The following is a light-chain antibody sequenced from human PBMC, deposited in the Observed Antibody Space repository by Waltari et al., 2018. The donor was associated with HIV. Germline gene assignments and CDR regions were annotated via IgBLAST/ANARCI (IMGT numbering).Light chain of an antibody. CDR2: DHK. CDR1: SASIASDS. J-gene: IGLJ2*01. CDR3: QSSYGTTHI. V-gene: IGLV6-57*03. Sequence: NFMLTQPHSVSESPRKTVTFSCTRSSASIASDSVQWYRQRTGRAPTLVIYDHKERASGVPDRFSGSIDRSSNSASLTISGLRSEDEADYYCQSSYGTTHIFGGGTKLTVL.